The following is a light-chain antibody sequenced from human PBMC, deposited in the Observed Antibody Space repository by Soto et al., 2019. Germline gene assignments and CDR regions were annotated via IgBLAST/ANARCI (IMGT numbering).Light chain of an antibody. CDR2: LGS. Sequence: DLVMTQSPLSLPVTPGERSSSSCRSSQSLLHSNGYNYLDWYLQKPGQSPQLLIYLGSNRASGVPDSFSGSVSGTDFTLKISRVDAEAVGVYYCMQALLTPFTFGPGTKVDIK. CDR3: MQALLTPFT. V-gene: IGKV2-28*01. CDR1: QSLLHSNGYNY. J-gene: IGKJ3*01.